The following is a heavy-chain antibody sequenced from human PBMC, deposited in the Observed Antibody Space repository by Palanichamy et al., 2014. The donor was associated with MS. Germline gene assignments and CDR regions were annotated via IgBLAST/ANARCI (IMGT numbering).Heavy chain of an antibody. Sequence: VQLVQSGGRGEKDPGRSLRISCKGSGYSFTTYWINWVRQMSGTGLEWMGRIDPSGSYTNYSPSFQGHVTISADKSTSTAYLQWSSLKASDTAMYYCARRETYGGSRLGMDVWGQGTTVTVSS. J-gene: IGHJ6*02. CDR3: ARRETYGGSRLGMDV. CDR1: GYSFTTYW. V-gene: IGHV5-10-1*03. D-gene: IGHD1-26*01. CDR2: IDPSGSYT.